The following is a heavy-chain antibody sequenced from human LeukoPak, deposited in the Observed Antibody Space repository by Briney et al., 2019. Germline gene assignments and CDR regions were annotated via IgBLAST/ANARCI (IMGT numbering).Heavy chain of an antibody. J-gene: IGHJ6*02. CDR2: INPNSGGT. V-gene: IGHV1-2*02. D-gene: IGHD3-9*01. Sequence: ASVKVSCKASGYTFTGYYMHWVRQAPGQGLEWMGWINPNSGGTNYAQKFQGRVTMTRDTSISTAYMELSRLRSDDTAVYYCARGGLLRYFDRPQRGNGMDVWGQGTTVTVSS. CDR3: ARGGLLRYFDRPQRGNGMDV. CDR1: GYTFTGYY.